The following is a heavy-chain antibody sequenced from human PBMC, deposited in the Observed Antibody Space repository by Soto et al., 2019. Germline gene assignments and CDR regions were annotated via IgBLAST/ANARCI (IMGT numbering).Heavy chain of an antibody. CDR2: IYTSGST. D-gene: IGHD1-26*01. V-gene: IGHV4-4*07. CDR3: ARATLVGATWFDP. CDR1: GVSISIYY. Sequence: ETLSLTCPVSGVSISIYYWSWIRQPAGKGLEWIGRIYTSGSTNYNPSLKSRVTMSVDTSKNQFSLKLSSVTAADTAVYYCARATLVGATWFDPWGQGTLVTVSS. J-gene: IGHJ5*02.